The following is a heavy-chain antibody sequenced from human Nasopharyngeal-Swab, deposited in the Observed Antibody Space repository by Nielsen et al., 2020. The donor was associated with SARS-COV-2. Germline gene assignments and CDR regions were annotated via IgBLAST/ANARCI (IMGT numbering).Heavy chain of an antibody. V-gene: IGHV3-13*04. J-gene: IGHJ4*02. D-gene: IGHD3-9*01. Sequence: GESLKISCAASGFTFSSYDMHWVRQATGKGLEWVSAIGTAGDTYYPGSVKGRFTISRDNARNSLHLQMHSLRAEDTAVYYCVRDGYFDWSFGYWGQGTLVTVSS. CDR3: VRDGYFDWSFGY. CDR2: IGTAGDT. CDR1: GFTFSSYD.